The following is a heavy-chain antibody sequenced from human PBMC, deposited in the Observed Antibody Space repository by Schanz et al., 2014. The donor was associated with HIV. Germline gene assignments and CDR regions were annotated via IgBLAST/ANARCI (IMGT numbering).Heavy chain of an antibody. CDR3: VRDRVGASARYVAFDI. D-gene: IGHD1-26*01. CDR2: IDHTGNT. Sequence: EVQLVESGGGLVKPGGSLRLSCAASGFTFNNAWMSWVRQAPGKGLEWVSLIDHTGNTYYADSVKGRFTIFTDISDNTVHAQITSLRADDTAVYYCVRDRVGASARYVAFDIWGHGTMVTVSS. CDR1: GFTFNNAW. J-gene: IGHJ3*02. V-gene: IGHV3-66*01.